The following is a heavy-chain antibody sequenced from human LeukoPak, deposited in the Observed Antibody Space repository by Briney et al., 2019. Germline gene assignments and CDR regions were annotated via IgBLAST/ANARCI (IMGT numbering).Heavy chain of an antibody. V-gene: IGHV2-5*02. CDR1: GFSLSTSGVG. CDR3: AHELYITGDCYFDY. D-gene: IGHD2-21*02. CDR2: IYWDDDK. J-gene: IGHJ4*02. Sequence: SGSTLVKPTQTLTLTCTFSGFSLSTSGVGVGWIRQPPGKALEWLALIYWDDDKRYSPSLKSRLTITKDTSKNQVVLTMTNMDPVDTATYYCAHELYITGDCYFDYWGQGTLVTVSS.